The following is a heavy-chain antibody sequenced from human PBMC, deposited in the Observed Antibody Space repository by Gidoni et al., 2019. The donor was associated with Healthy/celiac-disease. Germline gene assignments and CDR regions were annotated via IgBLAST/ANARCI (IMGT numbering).Heavy chain of an antibody. V-gene: IGHV4-39*01. Sequence: QLQLPESGPGLVQPSETLSLPCTVSVGSISRSSYYWGWIRQPPGKGLEWIGSIYYSGSTYYNQSLKSRVTISVDTSKNQFSLKLSYVTAADTAVYYCARVVVVPAATYYFDYWGQGTLVNVSS. CDR3: ARVVVVPAATYYFDY. J-gene: IGHJ4*02. CDR2: IYYSGST. CDR1: VGSISRSSYY. D-gene: IGHD2-2*01.